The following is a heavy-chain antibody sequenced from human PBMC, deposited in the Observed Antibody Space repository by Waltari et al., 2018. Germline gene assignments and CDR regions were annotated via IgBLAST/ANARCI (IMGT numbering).Heavy chain of an antibody. V-gene: IGHV1-2*02. CDR1: GFTFTGYY. J-gene: IGHJ4*02. CDR3: ARDLPTKGTIR. D-gene: IGHD1-1*01. Sequence: QVQLVQSGADMKKPGASVKLSCKASGFTFTGYYMHWVRQAPGQGLEWMGWVNPATGATNYAQKFRGRVTMTRDKSSGTAYLELSSLRSDDTAVYFCARDLPTKGTIRWGQGTLVRVSS. CDR2: VNPATGAT.